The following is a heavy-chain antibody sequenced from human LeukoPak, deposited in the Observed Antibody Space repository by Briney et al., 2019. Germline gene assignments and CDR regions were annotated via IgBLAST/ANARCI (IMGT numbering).Heavy chain of an antibody. CDR2: INPNSGGT. D-gene: IGHD3-22*01. CDR3: ARAAGGYYDSSGSLA. V-gene: IGHV1-2*02. Sequence: ASVKVSCKASGYTFSGYYMHWLRQAPGQGLEWMGWINPNSGGTNYAQKFQGRVTMTRDTSISTAYMELSRLRSDDTAVYYCARAAGGYYDSSGSLAWGQGTLVTVSS. J-gene: IGHJ5*02. CDR1: GYTFSGYY.